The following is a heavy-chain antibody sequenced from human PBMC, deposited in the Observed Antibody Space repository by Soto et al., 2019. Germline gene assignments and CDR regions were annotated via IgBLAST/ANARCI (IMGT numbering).Heavy chain of an antibody. CDR2: ISPDDGNT. J-gene: IGHJ4*02. D-gene: IGHD3-10*01. CDR1: GYTFSSYT. V-gene: IGHV1-18*01. Sequence: GASVKVSFKTSGYTFSSYTVAWVRQAPGQGLEWLGWISPDDGNTEYEQKFQGRVSMTADTVTNNAYMELRSLKYDDTAVYYCARVEAPFGESLHCGQRTPVTVSS. CDR3: ARVEAPFGESLH.